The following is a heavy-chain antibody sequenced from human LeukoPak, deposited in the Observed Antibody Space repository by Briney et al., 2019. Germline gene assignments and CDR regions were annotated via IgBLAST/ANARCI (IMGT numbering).Heavy chain of an antibody. D-gene: IGHD3-22*01. CDR3: ARGGGYYYDSSGYYPSGAFDI. V-gene: IGHV1-18*01. CDR2: ISAYNGNT. CDR1: GGTFSSYA. Sequence: ASVKVSCKASGGTFSSYAISWVRQAPGQGLEWMGWISAYNGNTNYAQKLQGRVTMTTDTSTSTAYMELRSLRSDDTAVYYCARGGGYYYDSSGYYPSGAFDIWGQGTMVTVSS. J-gene: IGHJ3*02.